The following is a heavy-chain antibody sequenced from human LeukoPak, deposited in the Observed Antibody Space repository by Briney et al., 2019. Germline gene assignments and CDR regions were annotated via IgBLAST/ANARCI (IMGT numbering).Heavy chain of an antibody. Sequence: GASVTVSCKASGYSFTGYFMHWVRQAPGQGLEWMGWINPNTGGTKYAEKFQGRVSMTRDTSISTAYMGLSRLRSDDTAVYYCARALLGYSYGFDYWGQGTLVAASS. V-gene: IGHV1-2*02. CDR1: GYSFTGYF. CDR2: INPNTGGT. J-gene: IGHJ4*02. D-gene: IGHD5-18*01. CDR3: ARALLGYSYGFDY.